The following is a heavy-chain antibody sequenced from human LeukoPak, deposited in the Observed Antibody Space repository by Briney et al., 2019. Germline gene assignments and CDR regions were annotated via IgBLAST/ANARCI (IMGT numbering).Heavy chain of an antibody. CDR3: ASVDLWFGEFDY. Sequence: PGGSLRLSCAASGFTFSSYEMNWVRQAPGKGLEWVANIKQDGSDENYVDSVEGRFTISRDDAKNSLYLQMNSLRAEDTAVYYCASVDLWFGEFDYWGQGTLVTVSS. V-gene: IGHV3-7*03. J-gene: IGHJ4*02. CDR2: IKQDGSDE. CDR1: GFTFSSYE. D-gene: IGHD3-10*01.